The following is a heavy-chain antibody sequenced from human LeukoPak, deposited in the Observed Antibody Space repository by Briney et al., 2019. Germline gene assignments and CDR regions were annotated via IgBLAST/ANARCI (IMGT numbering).Heavy chain of an antibody. CDR2: INANSGAK. CDR3: ARDPIDGYYHFDF. V-gene: IGHV1-2*02. D-gene: IGHD5-24*01. J-gene: IGHJ4*02. CDR1: GYSFTAYH. Sequence: ASVKVSCKASGYSFTAYHIHWVRQAPGQGLEWMRWINANSGAKYAQKFQGRVTMTRDTSISTGYMELNSLISDDTAVYYCARDPIDGYYHFDFWGQGTLVTVAS.